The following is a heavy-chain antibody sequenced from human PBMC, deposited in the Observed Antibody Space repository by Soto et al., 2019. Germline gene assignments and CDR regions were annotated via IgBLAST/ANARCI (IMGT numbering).Heavy chain of an antibody. D-gene: IGHD3-22*01. CDR2: ISGSGGST. V-gene: IGHV3-23*01. Sequence: EVQLLESGGGLVQPGGSLRLSCAASGFTFSSYAMSWVRQAPGKGLEWVSAISGSGGSTYYADSVKGRFTISRDNSKNTLYLQMNSLRAEDTAVYYCAKDYDSSGYLWADFDYWGQGTLVTVSS. CDR1: GFTFSSYA. J-gene: IGHJ4*02. CDR3: AKDYDSSGYLWADFDY.